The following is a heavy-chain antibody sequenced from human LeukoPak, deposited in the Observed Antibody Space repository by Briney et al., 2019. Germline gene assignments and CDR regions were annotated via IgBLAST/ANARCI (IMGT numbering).Heavy chain of an antibody. D-gene: IGHD4-17*01. CDR3: AKDLRAGDYGAFDI. V-gene: IGHV3-11*04. CDR1: GFTFSDYY. Sequence: PGGSLRLSCAASGFTFSDYYMSWIRQAPGKGLEWVSYISSSGSTIYYADSVKGRFTISRDNAKNSLYLQMNSLRAEDTAVYYCAKDLRAGDYGAFDIWGQGTMVTVSS. CDR2: ISSSGSTI. J-gene: IGHJ3*02.